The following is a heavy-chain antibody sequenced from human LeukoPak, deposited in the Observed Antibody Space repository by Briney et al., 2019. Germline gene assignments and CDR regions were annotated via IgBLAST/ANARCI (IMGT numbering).Heavy chain of an antibody. J-gene: IGHJ5*02. CDR3: ARGMVFGVVRRFDP. CDR2: MNPNSGNT. Sequence: ASVKVSCKASGYTFTSYDINWVRQATGQGLEWMGWMNPNSGNTGYAQKFQGRVTITRNTSISTAYMELSSLRSEDTAVYYCARGMVFGVVRRFDPWGQGTLVTVSS. D-gene: IGHD3-3*01. V-gene: IGHV1-8*03. CDR1: GYTFTSYD.